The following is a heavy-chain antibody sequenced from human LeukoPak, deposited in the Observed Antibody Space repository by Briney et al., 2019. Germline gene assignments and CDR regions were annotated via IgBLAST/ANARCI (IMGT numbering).Heavy chain of an antibody. CDR3: AREPHNWNYDYYGMDV. CDR1: GGIFSSYT. Sequence: ASVKVSCKASGGIFSSYTIIWVRQAAGQGLEWMGRIIPIRGIANYAQKFKGRVTITADKSTSTAYMELSSLRSEDTAVYYCAREPHNWNYDYYGMDVWGQGTTVTVSS. J-gene: IGHJ6*02. D-gene: IGHD1-20*01. CDR2: IIPIRGIA. V-gene: IGHV1-69*02.